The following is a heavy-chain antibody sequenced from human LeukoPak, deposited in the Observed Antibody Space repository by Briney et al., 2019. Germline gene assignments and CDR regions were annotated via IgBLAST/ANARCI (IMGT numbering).Heavy chain of an antibody. CDR1: GGTFSSYA. V-gene: IGHV1-69*01. Sequence: SVKVSCKASGGTFSSYAISGVRQAPGQGLEWMGGIIPIFGTANYAQKFQGRVTITADESTSTAYMELSSLRSEDTAVYYCASDSCSGGSCLDYWGQGTLVTVSS. D-gene: IGHD2-15*01. J-gene: IGHJ4*02. CDR3: ASDSCSGGSCLDY. CDR2: IIPIFGTA.